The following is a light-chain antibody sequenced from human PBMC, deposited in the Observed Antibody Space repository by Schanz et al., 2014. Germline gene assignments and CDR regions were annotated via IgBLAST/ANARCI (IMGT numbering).Light chain of an antibody. CDR2: GAS. CDR3: QQYSIFPIT. J-gene: IGKJ4*01. CDR1: QSVSSN. Sequence: EIVMTQSPATLSVSPGERATLSCRASQSVSSNLAWYQQKPGQAPRLLIYGASTRATGIPARFSGSGSGTDFTLTISRLEPEDFAVYYCQQYSIFPITFGGGTKVEIK. V-gene: IGKV3-15*01.